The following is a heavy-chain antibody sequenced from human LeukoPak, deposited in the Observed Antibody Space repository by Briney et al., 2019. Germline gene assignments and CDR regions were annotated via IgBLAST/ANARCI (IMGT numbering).Heavy chain of an antibody. CDR3: ARGLSYYESSGYYWRYYYFDY. Sequence: PSETLSLTCAVYGGSFSGYYWSWIRQPPGKGLEWIGEINHSGSTNYNPSLKSRVTISVDTSKNQFYLKLSSVTAADTAVYYCARGLSYYESSGYYWRYYYFDYWGQGTLVTVSS. D-gene: IGHD3-22*01. CDR2: INHSGST. CDR1: GGSFSGYY. V-gene: IGHV4-34*01. J-gene: IGHJ4*02.